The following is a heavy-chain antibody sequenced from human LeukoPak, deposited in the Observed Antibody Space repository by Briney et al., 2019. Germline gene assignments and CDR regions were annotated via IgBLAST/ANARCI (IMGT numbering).Heavy chain of an antibody. Sequence: GGSLRLSCAASGFTFSNSGMHWVRQALGKGLEWVAFIRSDGSNKNYADSLKGRFTISRDNSKNTLYLQMNSLRPEDTAVYYCAKDGAYWYFDLWGRGTLVTVSS. J-gene: IGHJ2*01. CDR3: AKDGAYWYFDL. CDR2: IRSDGSNK. D-gene: IGHD3-16*01. CDR1: GFTFSNSG. V-gene: IGHV3-30*02.